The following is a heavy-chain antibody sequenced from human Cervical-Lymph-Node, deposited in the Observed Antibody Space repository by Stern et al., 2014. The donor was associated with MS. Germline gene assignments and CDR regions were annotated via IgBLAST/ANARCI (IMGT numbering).Heavy chain of an antibody. CDR1: GYTFTSYY. Sequence: MQLVESGAEVKKPGASVKVSCKASGYTFTSYYMHWVRQAPGQGLAWMGIIYPSGGSTSYAQKFQGRVTMTRDTSTSTVYMELSSLRSEDTAVYYCASDRPNYYDSSGYYYGFDYWGQGTLVTVSS. D-gene: IGHD3-22*01. CDR2: IYPSGGST. CDR3: ASDRPNYYDSSGYYYGFDY. V-gene: IGHV1-46*03. J-gene: IGHJ4*02.